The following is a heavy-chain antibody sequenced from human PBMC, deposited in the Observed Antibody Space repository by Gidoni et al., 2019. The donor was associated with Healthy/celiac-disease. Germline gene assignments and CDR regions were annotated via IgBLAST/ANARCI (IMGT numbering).Heavy chain of an antibody. CDR3: ARDDQGLAGSFDY. J-gene: IGHJ4*02. Sequence: VQLQESGPGLVKPSQTLSLTCTFSGGSISSGGYYWSWIRQHPGTGLEWIGYIYYSGSTYYNPSLKSLVTISVDTSKNQFSLKLSSVTAADTAVYYCARDDQGLAGSFDYWGQGTLVTVSS. D-gene: IGHD6-19*01. CDR1: GGSISSGGYY. CDR2: IYYSGST. V-gene: IGHV4-31*01.